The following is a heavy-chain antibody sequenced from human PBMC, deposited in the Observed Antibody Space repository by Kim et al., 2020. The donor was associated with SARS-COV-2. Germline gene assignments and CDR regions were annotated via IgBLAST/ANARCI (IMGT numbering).Heavy chain of an antibody. CDR2: ISYDSTNI. CDR1: GFTLHTYA. J-gene: IGHJ4*02. CDR3: ATDPPPLDY. Sequence: GGSLRLSCAASGFTLHTYAMHWVRQAPGKGLEWVSLISYDSTNIHYADSVKGRFTISRDNSKNTLYLQMNSLRAEDTALYYCATDPPPLDYWGQGTLATV. V-gene: IGHV3-30*04.